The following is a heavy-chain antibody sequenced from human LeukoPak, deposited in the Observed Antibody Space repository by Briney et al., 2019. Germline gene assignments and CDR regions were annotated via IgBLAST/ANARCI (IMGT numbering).Heavy chain of an antibody. J-gene: IGHJ4*02. V-gene: IGHV4-34*01. CDR2: INHSGST. D-gene: IGHD4-17*01. Sequence: SETLSLTCAVYGGSFSGYYWSWIRQPPGKGLEWIGEINHSGSTNYNPSLKSRVTISVDTSKNQFSLKLSSVTAADTAVYYCARDYGDYGVFDYWGQGTLVTVSS. CDR3: ARDYGDYGVFDY. CDR1: GGSFSGYY.